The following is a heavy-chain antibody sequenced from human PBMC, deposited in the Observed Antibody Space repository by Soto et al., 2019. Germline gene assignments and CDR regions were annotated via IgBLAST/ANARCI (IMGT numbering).Heavy chain of an antibody. J-gene: IGHJ4*02. CDR1: GYSFSSYW. D-gene: IGHD5-12*01. CDR3: ARQEYSDSPRDY. Sequence: GESLKISCKASGYSFSSYWIGWVRQLPGKGLERMGIIYPGDSDTRLSPSFQGQVTISADKSINTAFLQWSSLKASDTAMYYCARQEYSDSPRDYWGQGTLVTVSS. CDR2: IYPGDSDT. V-gene: IGHV5-51*01.